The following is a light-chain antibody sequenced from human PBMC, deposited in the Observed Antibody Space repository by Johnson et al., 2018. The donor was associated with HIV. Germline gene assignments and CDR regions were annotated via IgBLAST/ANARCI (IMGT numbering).Light chain of an antibody. V-gene: IGLV1-51*01. Sequence: QSVLTQPPSVSAAPGQKVTISCSGSSSNIGNNYVSWYQQLPGTAPKLLIYDNNKRPSGIPDRSSGSKSGTSATLGITGLQTGDEADYYCGTWDSSLYAYVCRTGTK. CDR1: SSNIGNNY. J-gene: IGLJ1*01. CDR3: GTWDSSLYAYV. CDR2: DNN.